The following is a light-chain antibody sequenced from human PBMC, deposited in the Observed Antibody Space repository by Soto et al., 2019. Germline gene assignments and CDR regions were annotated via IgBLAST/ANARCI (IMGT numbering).Light chain of an antibody. J-gene: IGKJ1*01. V-gene: IGKV1-9*01. CDR3: QQLNSYPRT. CDR2: DAS. CDR1: QGISDY. Sequence: DIQLTQSPSFLSASIGDRVTITCRASQGISDYLAWYQQKPGKAPNLLIYDASTLKSGVPSRFSGSGSGTEFTLTISSLQPEDFATYYCQQLNSYPRTFGQGTKVEIK.